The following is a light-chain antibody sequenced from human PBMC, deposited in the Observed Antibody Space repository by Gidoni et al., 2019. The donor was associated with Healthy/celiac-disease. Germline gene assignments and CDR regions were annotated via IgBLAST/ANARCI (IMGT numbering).Light chain of an antibody. CDR2: QDS. Sequence: SYELTPPPSVSVSPGQTASITCSGDKLGDKYACWYQQKPGQSPVLGIYQDSKRPSGIPERFSGSNSGNTATLTISGTQAMDEADYYCQAWDSSTAVFGGGTKLTVL. CDR1: KLGDKY. V-gene: IGLV3-1*01. CDR3: QAWDSSTAV. J-gene: IGLJ2*01.